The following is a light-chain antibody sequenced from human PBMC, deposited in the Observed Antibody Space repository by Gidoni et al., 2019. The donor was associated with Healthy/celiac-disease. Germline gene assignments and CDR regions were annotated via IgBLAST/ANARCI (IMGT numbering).Light chain of an antibody. CDR2: KES. CDR3: QQYNSYSWT. Sequence: IQMTQSPSTLSASVGDRFTSTCRASQSISSWLAWYQQTPGKAPKPLIYKESSLESGVRSRFSGSGSETEFTLTIRGLQPDDFATYYCQQYNSYSWTFGQGTKVEIK. CDR1: QSISSW. V-gene: IGKV1-5*03. J-gene: IGKJ1*01.